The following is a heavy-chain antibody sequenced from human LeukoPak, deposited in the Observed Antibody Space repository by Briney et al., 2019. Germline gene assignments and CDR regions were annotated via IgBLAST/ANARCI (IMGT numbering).Heavy chain of an antibody. CDR3: ARVGSSWYDAFDI. CDR2: INHSGST. D-gene: IGHD6-13*01. Sequence: SETLSLTCAVYGGSFSGYYWSWIRQPPGKGLEWIGEINHSGSTNYNLSLKSRVTISVDTSKNQFSLKLSSVTAADTAVYYCARVGSSWYDAFDIWGQGTMVTVSS. CDR1: GGSFSGYY. V-gene: IGHV4-34*01. J-gene: IGHJ3*02.